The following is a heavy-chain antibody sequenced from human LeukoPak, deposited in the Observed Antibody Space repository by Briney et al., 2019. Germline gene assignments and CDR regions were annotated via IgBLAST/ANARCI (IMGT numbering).Heavy chain of an antibody. Sequence: PGGSLRLSCAGAEFIFRSYAMSWVRQAPGKGLEWVSVISDGSGSTTYYADSVKGRFTISRDNSKNTVYLQMNSLRAEDTAVYYCARSTSAIYYYGLDVWGQGTTVAVSS. CDR1: EFIFRSYA. CDR3: ARSTSAIYYYGLDV. D-gene: IGHD2-2*02. V-gene: IGHV3-23*01. J-gene: IGHJ6*02. CDR2: ISDGSGSTT.